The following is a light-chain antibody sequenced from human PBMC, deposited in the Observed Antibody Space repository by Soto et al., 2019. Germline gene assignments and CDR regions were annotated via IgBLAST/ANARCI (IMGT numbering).Light chain of an antibody. J-gene: IGKJ2*01. V-gene: IGKV1-39*01. CDR2: AAS. CDR1: QSIASY. Sequence: DIQMTQSPSSLSASVGDRVTITCRASQSIASYLNWYQLKPGKAPKLLIYAASSLQSGVPSRFSGSGSGTDFTLTISSLQPDDFATYYCQQSYSVPDTFGQGTKVDSK. CDR3: QQSYSVPDT.